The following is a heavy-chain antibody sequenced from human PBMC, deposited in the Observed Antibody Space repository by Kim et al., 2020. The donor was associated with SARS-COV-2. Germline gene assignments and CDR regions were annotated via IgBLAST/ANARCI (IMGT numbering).Heavy chain of an antibody. V-gene: IGHV1-69*13. J-gene: IGHJ6*03. D-gene: IGHD6-13*01. CDR1: GGTFSSYA. CDR2: IIPIFGTA. Sequence: SVKVSCKASGGTFSSYAISWVRQAPGQGLEWMGGIIPIFGTANYAQKFQGRVTITADESTSTAYMELSSLRSEDTAVYYCARGGIAAALYYYYYMDVWGKGTTVTVSS. CDR3: ARGGIAAALYYYYYMDV.